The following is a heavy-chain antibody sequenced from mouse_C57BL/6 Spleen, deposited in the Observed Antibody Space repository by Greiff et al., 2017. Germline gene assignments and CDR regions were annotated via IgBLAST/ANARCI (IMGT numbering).Heavy chain of an antibody. CDR3: ARHNTTVVAKYFDV. J-gene: IGHJ1*03. D-gene: IGHD1-1*01. CDR2: ISSGGSYT. Sequence: EVKLVESGGDLVKPGGSLKLSCAASGFTFSRYGMSWVRQPPDKRLEWVATISSGGSYTYYPDSVKGRFTISRDNAKNTLYLQMSSLKSEDTAMYYCARHNTTVVAKYFDVWGTGTTVTVSS. CDR1: GFTFSRYG. V-gene: IGHV5-6*01.